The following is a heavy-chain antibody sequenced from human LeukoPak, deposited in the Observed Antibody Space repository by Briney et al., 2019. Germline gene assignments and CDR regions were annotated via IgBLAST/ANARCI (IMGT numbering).Heavy chain of an antibody. V-gene: IGHV4-61*01. CDR3: ARARRYDILTGPLGRGYYFDY. CDR2: IYYSGST. J-gene: IGHJ4*02. Sequence: PSETLSLTCTVSGGSISSGNYYWSWIRQPPGKGLEWIGYIYYSGSTNYNPSLKSRVTISVDTSKNQFSLKLSSVTAADTAVYYCARARRYDILTGPLGRGYYFDYWGQGTLVTVSS. CDR1: GGSISSGNYY. D-gene: IGHD3-9*01.